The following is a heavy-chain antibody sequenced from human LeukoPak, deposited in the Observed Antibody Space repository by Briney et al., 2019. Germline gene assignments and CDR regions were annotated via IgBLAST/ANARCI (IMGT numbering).Heavy chain of an antibody. D-gene: IGHD4-17*01. J-gene: IGHJ4*02. CDR2: INPNSGGT. CDR3: ARERGVTTGFDY. V-gene: IGHV1-2*02. CDR1: GYTFTSYY. Sequence: ASVKVSCKASGYTFTSYYMHWVRQAPGQGLEWMGWINPNSGGTNYAQKFQGRVTMTRDTSISTAYMELSGLRSDDTAVYYCARERGVTTGFDYWGQGTLVTVSS.